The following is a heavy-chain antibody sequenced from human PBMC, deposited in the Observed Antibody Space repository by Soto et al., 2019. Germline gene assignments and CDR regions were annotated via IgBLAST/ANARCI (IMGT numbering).Heavy chain of an antibody. Sequence: GASVKVSCKASGYTFTSYGISWVRQAPGQGLEWMGWISAYNGNTNYAQKLQGRVTMTTDTSTSTAYMELRSLRSDDTAVYYCERVRSTAMVKWGYFDYWGQGTLVTVSS. D-gene: IGHD5-18*01. V-gene: IGHV1-18*01. CDR1: GYTFTSYG. CDR2: ISAYNGNT. CDR3: ERVRSTAMVKWGYFDY. J-gene: IGHJ4*02.